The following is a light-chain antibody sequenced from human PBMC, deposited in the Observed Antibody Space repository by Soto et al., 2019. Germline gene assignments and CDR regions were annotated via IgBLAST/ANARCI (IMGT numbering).Light chain of an antibody. Sequence: DIVMTQSPLSLSVTPGEPASISCRSSQSLLYSNGYHYLDWYLQKPGQSPQLLIYLGSYRASGVPDRVSGSGSGTDFTLKISRVEAEDVVVYFCVPALQGLFTFGPGTKVDIK. CDR1: QSLLYSNGYHY. V-gene: IGKV2-28*01. J-gene: IGKJ3*01. CDR2: LGS. CDR3: VPALQGLFT.